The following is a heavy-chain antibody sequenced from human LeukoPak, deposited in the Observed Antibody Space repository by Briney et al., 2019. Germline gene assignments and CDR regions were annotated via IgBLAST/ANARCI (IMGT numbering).Heavy chain of an antibody. J-gene: IGHJ4*02. CDR3: ARDSGYSPFDS. D-gene: IGHD1-1*01. CDR2: IKPDGSAE. CDR1: GFTFSSYT. V-gene: IGHV3-7*01. Sequence: PGGSLRLSCAASGFTFSSYTMNWVRQAPGKGLEWVANIKPDGSAEYYVDSVKGRFTISRDNAENSLFLQMNNLRAEDTAVYSCARDSGYSPFDSWGQGTRVTVSS.